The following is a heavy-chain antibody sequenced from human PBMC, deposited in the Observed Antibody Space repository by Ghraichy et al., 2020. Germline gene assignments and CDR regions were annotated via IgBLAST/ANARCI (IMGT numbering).Heavy chain of an antibody. CDR2: ISYDGSNK. V-gene: IGHV3-30-3*01. CDR1: GFTFSSYA. J-gene: IGHJ4*02. D-gene: IGHD5-18*01. Sequence: LNISCAASGFTFSSYAMHWVRQAPGKGLEWVAVISYDGSNKYYADSVKGRFTISRDNSKNTLYLQMNSLRAEDTAVYYCARIQDYFDYWGQGTLVTVSS. CDR3: ARIQDYFDY.